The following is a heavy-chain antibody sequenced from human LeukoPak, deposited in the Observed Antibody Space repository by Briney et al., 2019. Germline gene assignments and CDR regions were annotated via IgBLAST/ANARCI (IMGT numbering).Heavy chain of an antibody. CDR1: GFTFSNAW. CDR2: IKSKTGGGTT. D-gene: IGHD1-20*01. J-gene: IGHJ6*03. CDR3: TTDPFKWNEGYMDV. V-gene: IGHV3-15*01. Sequence: TGGSLRLSCAASGFTFSNAWMSWVRQAPGKGLEWVGRIKSKTGGGTTDYAAPVKGRFTISRDDSKNTLYLQMNSLKTEDTAVYYCTTDPFKWNEGYMDVWGKGTTGTVS.